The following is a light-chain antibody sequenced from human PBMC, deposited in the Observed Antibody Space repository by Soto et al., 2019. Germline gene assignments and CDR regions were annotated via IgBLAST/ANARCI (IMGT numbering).Light chain of an antibody. V-gene: IGKV3-15*01. J-gene: IGKJ2*01. Sequence: EIVMTQSPATLSVSPGERATLFCRASQSVSSNLAWYQQKPGQAPRLLIYGASTRATGIPARFSGSGSGTEFTLTISSLQSEDFAAYYCQQYNNWPPYTFGQGTKVDIX. CDR2: GAS. CDR3: QQYNNWPPYT. CDR1: QSVSSN.